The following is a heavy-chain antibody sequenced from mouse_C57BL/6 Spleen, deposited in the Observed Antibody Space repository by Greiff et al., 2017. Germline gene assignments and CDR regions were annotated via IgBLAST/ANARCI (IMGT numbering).Heavy chain of an antibody. CDR2: IYPRSGNT. V-gene: IGHV1-81*01. CDR3: ASLYYYGSSSAWFAY. CDR1: GYTFTSYG. J-gene: IGHJ3*01. D-gene: IGHD1-1*01. Sequence: VQLQQSGAELARPGASVKLSCKASGYTFTSYGISWVKQRTGQGLEWIGEIYPRSGNTYYNEKFKGKATLTADKSSSTAYMELRSLTSEDSAVYFCASLYYYGSSSAWFAYWGQGTLVTVSA.